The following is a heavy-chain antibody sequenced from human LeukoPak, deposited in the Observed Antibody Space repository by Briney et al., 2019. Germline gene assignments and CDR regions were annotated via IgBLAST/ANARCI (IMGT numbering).Heavy chain of an antibody. J-gene: IGHJ4*02. Sequence: SETLSLTCTVYGGSISSYYWSWIRQPPGKGLEWIGYIYYSGSTNYNPSLKSRVTISVDTSKNQFSLKLSSVTAADTAVYYCARDSGYSSGYFDYWGQGTLVTVSS. V-gene: IGHV4-59*01. CDR2: IYYSGST. CDR3: ARDSGYSSGYFDY. D-gene: IGHD5-18*01. CDR1: GGSISSYY.